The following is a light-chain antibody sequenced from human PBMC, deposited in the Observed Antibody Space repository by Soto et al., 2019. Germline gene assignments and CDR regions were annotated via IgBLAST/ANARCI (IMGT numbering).Light chain of an antibody. CDR2: TAT. V-gene: IGKV1-9*01. CDR3: LQKYFYPFT. Sequence: DIHLTQSPSLLSASVGDRVTITCRASQGISQYVAWYQQKPGKAPKLLIYTATVLQGGVPSRFSGTGSGTEFILTISSLQPEDFATYYCLQKYFYPFTFGPGTKVDIK. CDR1: QGISQY. J-gene: IGKJ3*01.